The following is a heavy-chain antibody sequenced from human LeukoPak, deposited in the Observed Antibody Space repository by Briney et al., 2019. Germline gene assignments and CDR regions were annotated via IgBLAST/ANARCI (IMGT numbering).Heavy chain of an antibody. CDR3: ASPGDLQLWFYYFDY. V-gene: IGHV3-30*02. J-gene: IGHJ4*02. CDR2: IRYDGSNK. D-gene: IGHD5-18*01. Sequence: RPGGSLRLSCAASGFTFSSYGMHWVRQAPGKGLEWVAFIRYDGSNKYYPDSVKGRFTISRDNSKNTLYLQMNSLRAEDTAVYYCASPGDLQLWFYYFDYWGQGTLVTVSS. CDR1: GFTFSSYG.